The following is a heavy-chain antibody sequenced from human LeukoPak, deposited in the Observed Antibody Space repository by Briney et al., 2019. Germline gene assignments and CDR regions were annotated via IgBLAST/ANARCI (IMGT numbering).Heavy chain of an antibody. D-gene: IGHD6-6*01. J-gene: IGHJ6*03. Sequence: GASVKVSCKASGYTLTCYYVHWVRQAPGQGLEWMGWINPHNGGTNYAQKFQGRVTMTRDTSISTAYMELNRLRSDDTAVYYCARNGAIAARPSLGYYYMDVWGKGTTVTVSS. CDR3: ARNGAIAARPSLGYYYMDV. CDR1: GYTLTCYY. CDR2: INPHNGGT. V-gene: IGHV1-2*02.